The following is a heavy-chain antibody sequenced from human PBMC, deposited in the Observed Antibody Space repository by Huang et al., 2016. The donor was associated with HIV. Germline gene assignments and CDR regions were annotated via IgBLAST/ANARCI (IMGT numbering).Heavy chain of an antibody. Sequence: EVHLVESGGDLVQPGGSLRLSCVASGFNFSAYWMSWVRQGPGRGMEWGANIKQAGSENNYGDSVKGRFTLSRDNAKNAVYLQLTSLRAEDTAVYYCARGGIYYDVLTGRHYYYNGLDVWGQGTTVTVSS. CDR2: IKQAGSEN. V-gene: IGHV3-7*01. CDR3: ARGGIYYDVLTGRHYYYNGLDV. D-gene: IGHD3-9*01. CDR1: GFNFSAYW. J-gene: IGHJ6*02.